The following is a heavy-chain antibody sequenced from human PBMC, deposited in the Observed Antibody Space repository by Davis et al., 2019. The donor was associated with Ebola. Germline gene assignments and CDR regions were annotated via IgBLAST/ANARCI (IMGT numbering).Heavy chain of an antibody. J-gene: IGHJ4*02. Sequence: AASVKVSCKASGYTFTSYGISWVRQAPGQGLEWMGWISAYNGNTNYAQKLQGRVTMTTGTSTSTAYMELRSLRSDDTAVYYCARDVVVGPIDYWGQGTLVTVSS. D-gene: IGHD1-26*01. CDR1: GYTFTSYG. CDR3: ARDVVVGPIDY. CDR2: ISAYNGNT. V-gene: IGHV1-18*01.